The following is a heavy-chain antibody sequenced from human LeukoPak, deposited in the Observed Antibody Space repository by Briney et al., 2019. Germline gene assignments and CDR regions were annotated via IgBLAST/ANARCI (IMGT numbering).Heavy chain of an antibody. CDR3: ARDWGPCGGDCYYGMDV. CDR2: ISAYNGNT. D-gene: IGHD2-21*01. Sequence: ASVKVSCKASGYTFTSYGISWVRQAPGQGLEWMGWISAYNGNTNYAQKLQGRVTMTTDTSTSTAYMELRSLRSDDTAVYYCARDWGPCGGDCYYGMDVWGQGTTVTVSS. J-gene: IGHJ6*02. V-gene: IGHV1-18*01. CDR1: GYTFTSYG.